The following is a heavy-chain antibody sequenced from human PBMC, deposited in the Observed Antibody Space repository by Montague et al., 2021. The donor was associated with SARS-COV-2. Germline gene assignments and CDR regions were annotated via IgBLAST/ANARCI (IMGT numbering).Heavy chain of an antibody. CDR2: INHRGSS. CDR1: GGSLSDYY. CDR3: ARGRQHFNMVVVVMTGGEYFLDD. J-gene: IGHJ4*02. Sequence: SETLSLTCGINGGSLSDYYWSWIRQPPGKGLEWIGEINHRGSSNYSPSLKSRVTISVDTTKNQFPLRLSSVTAADTAVYYCARGRQHFNMVVVVMTGGEYFLDDWGQGTLVTVSS. D-gene: IGHD3-22*01. V-gene: IGHV4-34*01.